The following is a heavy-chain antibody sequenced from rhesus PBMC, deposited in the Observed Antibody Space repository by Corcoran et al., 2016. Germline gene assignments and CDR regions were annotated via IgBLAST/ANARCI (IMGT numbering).Heavy chain of an antibody. CDR1: GGPSNTNW. CDR2: INGNSWST. CDR3: ARSVAGLDF. D-gene: IGHD4-29*01. J-gene: IGHJ4*01. Sequence: QVQLQESGPGLVRPSETLSLTCAVSGGPSNTNWWSRIRQTPGKGLEWIGEINGNSWSTNYNPSLKSRVTISKDASANQFSLKLISVTAADTAVYSCARSVAGLDFWGRGLLVTVSS. V-gene: IGHV4-80*01.